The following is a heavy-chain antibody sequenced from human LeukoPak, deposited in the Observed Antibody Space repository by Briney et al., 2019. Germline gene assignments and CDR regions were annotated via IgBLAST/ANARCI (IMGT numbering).Heavy chain of an antibody. Sequence: ASVKVFCKASGYTFTGYYMHWVRQAPGQGLEWMGWINPNSGGTNYAQKFQGRVTMTRDTSISTAYMELSRLRSHDTAVYYCARDYYGSGSYPRGLYYYYYYMDVWGKGTTVTVSS. V-gene: IGHV1-2*02. D-gene: IGHD3-10*01. J-gene: IGHJ6*03. CDR3: ARDYYGSGSYPRGLYYYYYYMDV. CDR2: INPNSGGT. CDR1: GYTFTGYY.